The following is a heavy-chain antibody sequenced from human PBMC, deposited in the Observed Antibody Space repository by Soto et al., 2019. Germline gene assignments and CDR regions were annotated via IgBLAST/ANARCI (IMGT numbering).Heavy chain of an antibody. CDR2: IYYSGST. J-gene: IGHJ4*02. CDR1: GGSISSYY. D-gene: IGHD4-17*01. V-gene: IGHV4-59*01. CDR3: ARGTDPTASDY. Sequence: LSLTCTVSGGSISSYYWSWIRQPPGKGLEWIGYIYYSGSTNYNPSLKSRVTISVDTSKNQFSLKLSSVTAADTAVYYCARGTDPTASDYWGQGTLVTVSS.